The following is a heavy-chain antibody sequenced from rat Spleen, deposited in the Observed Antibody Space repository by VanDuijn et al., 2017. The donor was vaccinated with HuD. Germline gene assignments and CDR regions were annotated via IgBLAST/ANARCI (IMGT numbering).Heavy chain of an antibody. Sequence: EVQLVESGGDLVQPGRSLKLSCAASRFTFSNYGMHWIRQAPTKVLEWVASISPSGGSTYYRDSVKGRFTISRDNAKSTLYLQMDSLRSEDTATYYCATSPYYWYFDFWGPGTMVTVSS. V-gene: IGHV5-19*01. CDR1: RFTFSNYG. CDR3: ATSPYYWYFDF. J-gene: IGHJ1*01. CDR2: ISPSGGST.